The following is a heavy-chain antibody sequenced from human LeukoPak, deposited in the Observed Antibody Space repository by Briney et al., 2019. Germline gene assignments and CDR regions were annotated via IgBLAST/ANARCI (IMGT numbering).Heavy chain of an antibody. D-gene: IGHD6-13*01. CDR2: IIPILGIA. CDR1: GGTFSSYA. Sequence: SVKVSCKASGGTFSSYAISWVRQAPGQGLEWMGRIIPILGIANYAQKFQGRVTITADKSTSTAYMELSSLRSEDTAVYYCATPNGYSSSWYPYGYWGQGTLVTVSS. V-gene: IGHV1-69*04. J-gene: IGHJ4*02. CDR3: ATPNGYSSSWYPYGY.